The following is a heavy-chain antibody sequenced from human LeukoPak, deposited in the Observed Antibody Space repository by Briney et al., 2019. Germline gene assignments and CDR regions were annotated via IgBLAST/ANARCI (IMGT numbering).Heavy chain of an antibody. V-gene: IGHV1-2*02. J-gene: IGHJ5*02. CDR3: ARDIVMVTYWFDP. D-gene: IGHD5-18*01. CDR1: GYTFTGYY. Sequence: ASVKVSFKASGYTFTGYYMHWVRQAPGQGLEWMGWINPNSGGTNYAQKFQGRVTMTRDTSISTAYMELSRLRSDDTAVYYCARDIVMVTYWFDPWGQGTLVTVSS. CDR2: INPNSGGT.